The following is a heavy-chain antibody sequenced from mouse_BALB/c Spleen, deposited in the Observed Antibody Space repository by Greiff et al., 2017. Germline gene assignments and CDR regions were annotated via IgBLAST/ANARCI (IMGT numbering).Heavy chain of an antibody. CDR1: GYAFTNYL. V-gene: IGHV1-54*03. CDR3: ATRYDDAMEY. Sequence: QVQLQQSGAELVRPGTSVKVSCKASGYAFTNYLIEWVKQRPGQGLEWIGVINPGSGGTNYNEKFKGKATLTADKSSSTAYMQLSSLTSDDSAVYFCATRYDDAMEYWGQGTSVTVSS. J-gene: IGHJ4*01. CDR2: INPGSGGT. D-gene: IGHD2-14*01.